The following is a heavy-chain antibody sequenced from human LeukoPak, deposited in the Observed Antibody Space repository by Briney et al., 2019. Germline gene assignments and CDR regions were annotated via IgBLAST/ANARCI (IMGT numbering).Heavy chain of an antibody. Sequence: GRSLRLSCAASGFTFSSYAMHWVRQAPGKGLEWVAVISYDGSNKYYADSVKGRFTTSRDNSKNTLYLQMNSLRAEDTAVYYCARDYNFWFDPWGQGTLVTVSS. V-gene: IGHV3-30*01. CDR1: GFTFSSYA. D-gene: IGHD3-10*01. CDR2: ISYDGSNK. CDR3: ARDYNFWFDP. J-gene: IGHJ5*02.